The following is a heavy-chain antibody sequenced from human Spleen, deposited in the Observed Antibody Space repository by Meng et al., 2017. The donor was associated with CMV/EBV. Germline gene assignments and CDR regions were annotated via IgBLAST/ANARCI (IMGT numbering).Heavy chain of an antibody. V-gene: IGHV3-21*04. CDR2: ISGSSSYI. CDR3: TKDRGSGSNYRGPYQYGMDV. D-gene: IGHD3-10*01. J-gene: IGHJ6*02. CDR1: GFTFSTYN. Sequence: GESLKISCAASGFTFSTYNMHWVRQAPGEGLEWVSSISGSSSYIYYADSLKGRFTISRDNAKNSLYLQMSSLTAEDTAVYYCTKDRGSGSNYRGPYQYGMDVWGQGTTVTVSS.